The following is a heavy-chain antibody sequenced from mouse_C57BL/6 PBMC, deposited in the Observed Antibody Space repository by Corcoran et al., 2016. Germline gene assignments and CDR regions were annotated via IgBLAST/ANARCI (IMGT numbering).Heavy chain of an antibody. CDR3: ARGEDYYGSSYGFDY. V-gene: IGHV1-19*01. J-gene: IGHJ2*01. CDR1: GYTFTDYY. Sequence: EVQLQQSGPVLVKPGASVKMSCKASGYTFTDYYMNWVKQSHGKSLEWIGVINPYNGGTSYNQKFKGKATLTVDKSSSTAYMELNSLTSEESAVYYCARGEDYYGSSYGFDYWGQGTTLTVSS. D-gene: IGHD1-1*01. CDR2: INPYNGGT.